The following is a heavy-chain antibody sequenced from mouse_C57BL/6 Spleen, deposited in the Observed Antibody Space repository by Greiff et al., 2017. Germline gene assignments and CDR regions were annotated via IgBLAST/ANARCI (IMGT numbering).Heavy chain of an antibody. D-gene: IGHD2-1*01. CDR1: GYTFTDYY. CDR2: INPNNGGT. V-gene: IGHV1-26*01. J-gene: IGHJ2*01. CDR3: AREGLFNYGNYFDY. Sequence: EVQLQQSGPELVKPGASVKISCKASGYTFTDYYMNWVKQSHGKSLEWIGDINPNNGGTSYNQKFKGKATLTVDKSSSTAYMELRSLTSEDSAVYYCAREGLFNYGNYFDYWGQGTTLTVSS.